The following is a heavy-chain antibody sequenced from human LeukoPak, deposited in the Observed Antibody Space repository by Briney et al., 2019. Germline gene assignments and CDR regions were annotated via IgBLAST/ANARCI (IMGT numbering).Heavy chain of an antibody. D-gene: IGHD2-15*01. CDR1: GGSISSYY. Sequence: SETLSLTCTVSGGSISSYYWSWIRQPPGKGLEWIGYIYYSGSTNYNPSLKSRVTISVDTSKNQFSLKLSSVTAADTAVYYCARVRRVDCSGGSCYYYYGMDVWGQGTTVTVSS. CDR3: ARVRRVDCSGGSCYYYYGMDV. J-gene: IGHJ6*02. CDR2: IYYSGST. V-gene: IGHV4-59*01.